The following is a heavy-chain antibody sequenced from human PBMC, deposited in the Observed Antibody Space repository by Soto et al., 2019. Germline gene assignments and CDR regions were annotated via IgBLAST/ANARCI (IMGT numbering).Heavy chain of an antibody. D-gene: IGHD1-26*01. CDR3: AKDRVVSVLWELDC. CDR2: ISYDGSNK. V-gene: IGHV3-30*18. J-gene: IGHJ4*02. Sequence: QVQLVESGGGVVQPGRSLRLSCAASGFTFSTNGMHWVRQAPGKGLEWVAIISYDGSNKYYADSVKGRLTIPRDNSKNTLYLQMNSMRAEHTAVYYSAKDRVVSVLWELDCWGQGSLVTV. CDR1: GFTFSTNG.